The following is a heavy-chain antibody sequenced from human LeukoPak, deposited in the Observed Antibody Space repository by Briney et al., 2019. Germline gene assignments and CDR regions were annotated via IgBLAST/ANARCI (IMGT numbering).Heavy chain of an antibody. D-gene: IGHD2-15*01. CDR2: INHSGST. CDR3: ARGAAATFDI. J-gene: IGHJ3*02. V-gene: IGHV4-34*01. CDR1: GGSFSGYY. Sequence: SETLSLTCAVYGGSFSGYYWSWIRQPPGKGLEWVGEINHSGSTNYNPSLKSRVTISVDTSKNQFSLKLSSVTAADTAVYYCARGAAATFDIWGQGTMVTVSS.